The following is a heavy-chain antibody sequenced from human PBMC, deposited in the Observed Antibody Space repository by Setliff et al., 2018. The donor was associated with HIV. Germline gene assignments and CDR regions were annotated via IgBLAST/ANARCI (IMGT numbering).Heavy chain of an antibody. J-gene: IGHJ4*02. CDR2: IYYSGST. Sequence: PSETLSLTCTVSGGSISSYYWSWIRQPPGKGLEWIGYIYYSGSTNYNPSLKSRVTISVDTSKNQFYLNLRSVTAADTAVYYCARGRDKYGPIDYWGQGTLVTVSS. D-gene: IGHD3-10*01. CDR3: ARGRDKYGPIDY. V-gene: IGHV4-59*12. CDR1: GGSISSYY.